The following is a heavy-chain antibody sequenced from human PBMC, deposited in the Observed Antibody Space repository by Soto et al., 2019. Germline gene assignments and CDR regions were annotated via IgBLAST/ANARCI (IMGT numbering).Heavy chain of an antibody. D-gene: IGHD3-22*01. CDR1: GYTFAGYW. V-gene: IGHV5-10-1*01. J-gene: IGHJ4*02. Sequence: GEPLKIYGERSGYTFAGYWITWVRQKPGKGLEWMGRIDPSDSQTYYSPSFRGHVTISATKSITTVFLQWSSLRASDTAMYYCARQIYDSDTGPNFQYYFDSWGQGTPVTVSS. CDR3: ARQIYDSDTGPNFQYYFDS. CDR2: IDPSDSQT.